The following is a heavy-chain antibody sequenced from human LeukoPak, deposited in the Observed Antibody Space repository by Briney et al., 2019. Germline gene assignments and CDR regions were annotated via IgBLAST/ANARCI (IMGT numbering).Heavy chain of an antibody. Sequence: SGPTLVKPTQTLTLTCTFSGFSLSTTGVGVGWIRQPPGKALEWLALIYWNDDKRYSPSLRTRLTITKDTSKNQVVLKMTNMDPLDTATYFCTHSRSMIRGIVVRFTAEYFDYWGQGTVATVSS. CDR2: IYWNDDK. J-gene: IGHJ4*02. V-gene: IGHV2-5*01. CDR3: THSRSMIRGIVVRFTAEYFDY. CDR1: GFSLSTTGVG. D-gene: IGHD3-10*01.